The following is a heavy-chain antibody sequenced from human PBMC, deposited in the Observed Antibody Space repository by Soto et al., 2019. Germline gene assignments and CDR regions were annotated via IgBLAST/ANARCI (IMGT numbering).Heavy chain of an antibody. Sequence: ASVKVSCKASGYTFTSYAMHWVRQAPGQRLELMGWINAVNGNTKYSQKCQRRAPITRDTSGSPADMEVSSLSSEDTAVLSRARGIGYGYPLSDWGQRSLATVSA. CDR2: INAVNGNT. J-gene: IGHJ4*02. CDR1: GYTFTSYA. D-gene: IGHD5-18*01. V-gene: IGHV1-3*01. CDR3: ARGIGYGYPLSD.